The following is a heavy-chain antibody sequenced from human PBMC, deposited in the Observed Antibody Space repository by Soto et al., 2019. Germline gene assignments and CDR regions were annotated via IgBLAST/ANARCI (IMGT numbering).Heavy chain of an antibody. CDR1: GVTFGTYD. CDR2: ISGSGGST. CDR3: AKDLSSVPAATYYFDY. J-gene: IGHJ4*02. D-gene: IGHD2-2*01. V-gene: IGHV3-23*01. Sequence: LRLSSAASGVTFGTYDLSWVRQAPLQGLEWVSAISGSGGSTYYADYVQVRFTIYRDNSKNTLYLQMNSLRAEDTAVYYCAKDLSSVPAATYYFDYWGQGTLVTVSS.